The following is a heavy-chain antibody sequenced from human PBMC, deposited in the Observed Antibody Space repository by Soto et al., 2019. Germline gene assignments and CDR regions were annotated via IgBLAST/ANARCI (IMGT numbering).Heavy chain of an antibody. CDR3: ARYCSNADCGWFDP. CDR1: GGSISISGYY. Sequence: QVQLQESGPGLVQPSQTLSLTCTVSGGSISISGYYWSWIRLHPGKGLEWIGYINHSGNTYHTPSLKNRITLSVDTSTNQFSLKLSSVTAADKAVYFCARYCSNADCGWFDPWGQGTLVTVSS. D-gene: IGHD2-8*01. J-gene: IGHJ5*02. V-gene: IGHV4-31*03. CDR2: INHSGNT.